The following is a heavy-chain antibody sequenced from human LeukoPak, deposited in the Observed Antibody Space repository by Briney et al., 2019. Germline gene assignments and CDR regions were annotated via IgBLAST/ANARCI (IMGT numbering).Heavy chain of an antibody. CDR2: IYHSGTT. D-gene: IGHD3-10*01. J-gene: IGHJ4*02. CDR1: GYSITSSSW. CDR3: ARKEDVYYYFDY. Sequence: PSETLSLTCAVSGYSITSSSWWGWIRQPPGKGLEWIGYIYHSGTTYYNPSLQSRVTMSVDTSKNQFSLKLSSVTAVDTAVYYCARKEDVYYYFDYWGQGTLVTVSS. V-gene: IGHV4-28*01.